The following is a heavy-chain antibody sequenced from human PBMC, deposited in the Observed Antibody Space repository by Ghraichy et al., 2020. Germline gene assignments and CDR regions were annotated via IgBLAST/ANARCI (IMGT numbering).Heavy chain of an antibody. D-gene: IGHD3-3*01. CDR2: INPNSGGT. Sequence: ASVKVSCKASGYTFTGYYMHWVRQAPGQGLEWMGWINPNSGGTNYAQKFQGRVTMTRDTSISTAYMELSRLRSDDTAVYYCARDQTLRFLEWYKLPGYWGQGTLVTVSS. CDR3: ARDQTLRFLEWYKLPGY. CDR1: GYTFTGYY. V-gene: IGHV1-2*02. J-gene: IGHJ4*02.